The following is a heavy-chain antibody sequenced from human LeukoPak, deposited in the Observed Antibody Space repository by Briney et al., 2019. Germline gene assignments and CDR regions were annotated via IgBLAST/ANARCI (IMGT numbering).Heavy chain of an antibody. Sequence: PGGSLRLSCAASGFTVSSNYMSRVRQAPGKGLEWVSVIYSGGSTYYADSVKGRFTISRDNSKNTLYLQMNSLRAEDTAVYYCARDRQGGATLDAFDIWGQGTMVTVSS. CDR1: GFTVSSNY. J-gene: IGHJ3*02. CDR2: IYSGGST. D-gene: IGHD1-26*01. V-gene: IGHV3-53*01. CDR3: ARDRQGGATLDAFDI.